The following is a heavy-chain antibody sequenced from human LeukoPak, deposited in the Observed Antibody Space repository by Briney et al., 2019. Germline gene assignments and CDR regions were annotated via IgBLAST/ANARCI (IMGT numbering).Heavy chain of an antibody. CDR3: ARDPPGIAAAGRKGAFDI. CDR2: ISSSSSTI. D-gene: IGHD6-13*01. J-gene: IGHJ3*02. V-gene: IGHV3-48*01. Sequence: GGPLRLSCTASGFTFSSYSMNWVRQAPGKGLEWVSYISSSSSTIYYADSVKGRFTISRDNAKNSLYLQMNSLRAEDTAVYYCARDPPGIAAAGRKGAFDIWGQGTMVTVSS. CDR1: GFTFSSYS.